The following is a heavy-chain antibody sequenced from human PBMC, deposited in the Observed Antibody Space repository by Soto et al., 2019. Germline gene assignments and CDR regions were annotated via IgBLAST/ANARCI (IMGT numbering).Heavy chain of an antibody. V-gene: IGHV1-2*02. CDR1: GYTFTGYY. CDR3: ARETRPFVEKGYCTNGVCYHAYYYYGMDV. Sequence: ASVKVSCKASGYTFTGYYMHWVRQAPGQGLEWMGWINPNSGGTNYAQKFQGRVTMTRDTSISTAYMELSRLRSDDTAVYYCARETRPFVEKGYCTNGVCYHAYYYYGMDVWGQGTTVTVSS. CDR2: INPNSGGT. J-gene: IGHJ6*02. D-gene: IGHD2-8*01.